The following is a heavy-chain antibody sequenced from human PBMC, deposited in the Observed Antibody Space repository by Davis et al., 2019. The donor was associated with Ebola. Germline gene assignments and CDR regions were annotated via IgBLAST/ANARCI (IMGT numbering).Heavy chain of an antibody. D-gene: IGHD2-8*02. V-gene: IGHV5-51*01. CDR2: IYTGDSDT. CDR3: ASLRRTITGMDDGFDI. J-gene: IGHJ3*02. CDR1: GYSFASHW. Sequence: GGSLRLSCKDSGYSFASHWIGWVRQMPGKGLEWMGIIYTGDSDTRYGPSFRGQVTISADKSVKTAFLQWSSLKASDTAMYYCASLRRTITGMDDGFDIWGQGTMVTVSS.